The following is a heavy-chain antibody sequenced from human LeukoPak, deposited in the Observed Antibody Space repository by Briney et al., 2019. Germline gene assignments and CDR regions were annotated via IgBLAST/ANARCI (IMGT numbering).Heavy chain of an antibody. D-gene: IGHD2-15*01. J-gene: IGHJ4*02. V-gene: IGHV3-21*04. Sequence: PGGSLRLSCAASGFTFSNYSMNWVRQAPGKGLEWVSSISSSSSYIYYADSVKGRFTISRDNAKNSLYLQMNSLRAEDTALYYCARGSFSGPAPHYDYWGQGTLVTVSS. CDR3: ARGSFSGPAPHYDY. CDR1: GFTFSNYS. CDR2: ISSSSSYI.